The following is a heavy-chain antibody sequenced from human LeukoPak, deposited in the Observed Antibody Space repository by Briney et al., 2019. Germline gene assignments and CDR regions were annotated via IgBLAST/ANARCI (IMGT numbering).Heavy chain of an antibody. CDR3: ARDLGIAAAGNFDY. CDR2: ISAYNGNT. D-gene: IGHD6-13*01. CDR1: GYTFTSYG. J-gene: IGHJ4*02. Sequence: ASVKVSCKASGYTFTSYGISWVRQAPGQGLEWMGWISAYNGNTNYAQKLQGRVTMATDTSTSTAYMELRSLRSDDTAEYYCARDLGIAAAGNFDYWGQGTLVTVSS. V-gene: IGHV1-18*01.